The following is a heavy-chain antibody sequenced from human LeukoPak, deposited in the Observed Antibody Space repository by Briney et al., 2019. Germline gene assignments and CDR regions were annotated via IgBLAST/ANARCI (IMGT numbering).Heavy chain of an antibody. J-gene: IGHJ3*02. D-gene: IGHD4-17*01. CDR1: GFSFSSYG. CDR2: IWYDGNSQ. CDR3: VRPNGDYARGGLEI. Sequence: PGRSLRLPCAASGFSFSSYGIHWVRQAPGKGLDWVAVIWYDGNSQYYADSVKGRFTISRDNSKNTVYLQMNSLTAEDTAIYYCVRPNGDYARGGLEIWGQGTVVTVSS. V-gene: IGHV3-33*08.